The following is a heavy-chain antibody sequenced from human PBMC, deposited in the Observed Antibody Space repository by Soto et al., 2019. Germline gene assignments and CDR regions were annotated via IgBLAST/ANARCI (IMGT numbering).Heavy chain of an antibody. CDR2: ISSGGQTI. CDR1: GFSFSTYD. J-gene: IGHJ6*02. Sequence: GGSLRLSCAASGFSFSTYDMNWVRQAPGKGLEWVSFISSGGQTIKSTDSVKGRFTISRDNSKNTLYLQMNSLRAEDTAVYYCARVGGAVGAKYRGYQYYGMDVWGQGTTVTVSS. CDR3: ARVGGAVGAKYRGYQYYGMDV. V-gene: IGHV3-48*01. D-gene: IGHD2-15*01.